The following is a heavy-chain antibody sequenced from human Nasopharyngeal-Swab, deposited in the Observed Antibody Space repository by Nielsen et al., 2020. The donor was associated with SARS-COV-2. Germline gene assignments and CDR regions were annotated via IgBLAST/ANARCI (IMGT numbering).Heavy chain of an antibody. CDR3: ARGTWGNCSGGSCSYYYYYYGMDV. CDR2: INHSGST. CDR1: GGSFSGYY. Sequence: SETLSLTCAVSGGSFSGYYWSWIRQPPGKGLEWIGEINHSGSTNYNPSLKSRVTISVDTSKNQFSLKLSSVTAADTAVYYCARGTWGNCSGGSCSYYYYYYGMDVWGQGTTVTVSS. V-gene: IGHV4-34*01. J-gene: IGHJ6*02. D-gene: IGHD2-15*01.